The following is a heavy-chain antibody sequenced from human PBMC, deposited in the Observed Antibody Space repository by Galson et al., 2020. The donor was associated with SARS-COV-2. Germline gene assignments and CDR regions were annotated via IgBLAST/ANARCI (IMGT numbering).Heavy chain of an antibody. Sequence: ASVKVSCTASGYTFTSYYMHWVRQAPGQGLEWMGIINPSGGSTSYAQKFEGRVTMTRDTSTSTVYMELSSLRSEDTAVYYCARDPTVVVPADYYYYYGLDDWVQGTTVTVAS. CDR3: ARDPTVVVPADYYYYYGLDD. J-gene: IGHJ6*02. V-gene: IGHV1-46*01. CDR1: GYTFTSYY. D-gene: IGHD2-2*01. CDR2: INPSGGST.